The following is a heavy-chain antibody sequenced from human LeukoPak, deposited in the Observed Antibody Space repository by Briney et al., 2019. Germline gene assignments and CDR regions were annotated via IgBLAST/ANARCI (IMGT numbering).Heavy chain of an antibody. Sequence: ESSETLSLTCTVSGVSSSYYYWSWIRQPPGKGLEWIGHIYYSGSTNHNPSLKSRVTISLDTSKNQFSLMLSSVTAADTAVYYCANRRGDWYFDLWGRGTLVTVSS. V-gene: IGHV4-59*01. CDR3: ANRRGDWYFDL. D-gene: IGHD3-10*01. CDR2: IYYSGST. CDR1: GVSSSYYY. J-gene: IGHJ2*01.